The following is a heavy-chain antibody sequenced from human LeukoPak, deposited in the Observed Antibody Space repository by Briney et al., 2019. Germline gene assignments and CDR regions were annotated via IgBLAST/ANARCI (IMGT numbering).Heavy chain of an antibody. V-gene: IGHV4-34*01. J-gene: IGHJ4*02. CDR3: ARAITGTICWFDY. Sequence: SSETLSLTCAVYGGSFSGYYWSWIRQPPGKGLEWIGEINHSGSTNYNPSLKSRVTISVDTSKNQFSLKLSSVTAADTAVYYCARAITGTICWFDYWGQGTLVTVSS. D-gene: IGHD1-20*01. CDR1: GGSFSGYY. CDR2: INHSGST.